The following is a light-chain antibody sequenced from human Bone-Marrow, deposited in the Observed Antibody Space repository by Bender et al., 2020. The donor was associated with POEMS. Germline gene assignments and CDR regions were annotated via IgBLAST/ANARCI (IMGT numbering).Light chain of an antibody. Sequence: QSVLTQPPSVSGTPGQRVTISCSGSGSNIGGYPVNWYQQLPGTAPRLLIYTNNERPSGVSHRFSGSRSGNTASLQISRLQAEDEADYHCTSYAGGHNLIFGGGTKLTVL. V-gene: IGLV1-44*01. J-gene: IGLJ2*01. CDR2: TNN. CDR3: TSYAGGHNLI. CDR1: GSNIGGYP.